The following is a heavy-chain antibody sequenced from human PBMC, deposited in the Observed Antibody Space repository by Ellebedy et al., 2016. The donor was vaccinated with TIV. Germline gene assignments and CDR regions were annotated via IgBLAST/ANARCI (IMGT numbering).Heavy chain of an antibody. V-gene: IGHV4-39*01. J-gene: IGHJ4*02. CDR2: IYYSGST. Sequence: MPSETLSLTCTVSGGSISNSDYYWNWIRQPPGKGLEWIGSIYYSGSTYYSPSLKSRVTLSADTSKNQFSLNLRTVTAADTAVYYCARTDPWQPIDDWGQGILVSVSS. CDR1: GGSISNSDYY. D-gene: IGHD2-21*02. CDR3: ARTDPWQPIDD.